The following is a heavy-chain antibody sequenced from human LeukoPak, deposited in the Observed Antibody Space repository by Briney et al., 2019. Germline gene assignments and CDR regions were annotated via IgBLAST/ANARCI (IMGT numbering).Heavy chain of an antibody. V-gene: IGHV3-53*01. CDR3: ARRGGSRGWGAFDI. Sequence: PGGSLRLSCTASGFIVSSNYMSWVRQAPGKGLEWVSVLYSGGSTYYADSVKGRFTISRDNSKNTLYLQMNSLRAEDTAIYYCARRGGSRGWGAFDIWGQGTIVTVSS. D-gene: IGHD6-19*01. CDR2: LYSGGST. J-gene: IGHJ3*02. CDR1: GFIVSSNY.